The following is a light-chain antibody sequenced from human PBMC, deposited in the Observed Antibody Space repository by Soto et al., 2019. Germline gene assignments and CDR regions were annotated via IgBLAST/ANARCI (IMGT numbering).Light chain of an antibody. V-gene: IGLV2-14*03. Sequence: QSVLTQPASVSGSPGQSITISCTGTNSDVGGYTYVSRYQQHPGKAPKLMIYDVSNRPSGVSNRFSGSKSGNTASLTISGLQADDEADYYCSSYTSSSTPYVFGTGTKLTVL. CDR1: NSDVGGYTY. CDR3: SSYTSSSTPYV. J-gene: IGLJ1*01. CDR2: DVS.